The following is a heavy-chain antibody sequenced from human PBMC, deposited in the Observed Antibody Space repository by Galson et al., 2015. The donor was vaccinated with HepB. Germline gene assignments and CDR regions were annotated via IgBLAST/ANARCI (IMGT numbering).Heavy chain of an antibody. CDR2: IYFGGST. Sequence: SETLSLTCTLSGGSISTYYWTWIRRPPGKGLEWIGYIYFGGSTNYNPSLKSRVAISTDTSQNQFSLKLTSVTASDTAVYYCARLRRGVRGAYYYVVDVWGQGTTVIVSS. CDR1: GGSISTYY. D-gene: IGHD3-10*01. J-gene: IGHJ6*02. V-gene: IGHV4-59*08. CDR3: ARLRRGVRGAYYYVVDV.